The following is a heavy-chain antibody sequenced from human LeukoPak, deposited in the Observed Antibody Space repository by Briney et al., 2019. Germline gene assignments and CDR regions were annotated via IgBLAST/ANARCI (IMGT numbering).Heavy chain of an antibody. J-gene: IGHJ4*02. Sequence: GASVKVSCKAFGYTFTGYAIHWVRQAPGQGLEWMGWINPEKRDTGYAHKFQGRVTMTSDTSISTAYMELSSLRSDDTAVYYCAKKVRGPSHPLDFWGQGTLVTVSS. CDR2: INPEKRDT. CDR1: GYTFTGYA. CDR3: AKKVRGPSHPLDF. D-gene: IGHD5-12*01. V-gene: IGHV1-2*02.